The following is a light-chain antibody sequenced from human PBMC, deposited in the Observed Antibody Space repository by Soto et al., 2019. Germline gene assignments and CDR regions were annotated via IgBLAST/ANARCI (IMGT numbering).Light chain of an antibody. CDR2: KAS. Sequence: DIQMNQSPSTLSASVGDRVVMTCRASQSISSWFAWYQQKPGKAPKLLIYKASSLESGVPSRFSGSGSGTEFTLTLSSLQPDDFATYYCQQYNSYPWTFGQGTKVDI. CDR1: QSISSW. CDR3: QQYNSYPWT. V-gene: IGKV1-5*03. J-gene: IGKJ1*01.